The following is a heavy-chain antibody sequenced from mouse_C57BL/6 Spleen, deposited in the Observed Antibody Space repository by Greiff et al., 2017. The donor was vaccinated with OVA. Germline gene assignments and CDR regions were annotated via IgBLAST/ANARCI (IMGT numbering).Heavy chain of an antibody. CDR3: ARQGLRRTGYYAMDY. D-gene: IGHD2-4*01. CDR1: GYTFTSYW. J-gene: IGHJ4*01. V-gene: IGHV1-50*01. CDR2: IDPSDSYT. Sequence: QVQLQQPGAELVKPGASVKLSCKASGYTFTSYWMQWVKQRPGQGLEWIGEIDPSDSYTNSNQKFKGKATLTVDTSSSTAYMQLSSLTSEDSAVYYCARQGLRRTGYYAMDYWGQGTSVTVSS.